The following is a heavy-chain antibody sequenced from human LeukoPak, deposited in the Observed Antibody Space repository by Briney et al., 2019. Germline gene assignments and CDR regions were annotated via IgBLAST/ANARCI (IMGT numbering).Heavy chain of an antibody. CDR2: IKQDGSEK. J-gene: IGHJ4*02. V-gene: IGHV3-7*01. CDR3: ARARITMVRGVISRRNYFDY. CDR1: GFTISSYW. D-gene: IGHD3-10*01. Sequence: VGSLRLACAASGFTISSYWMSWVRQAPGKGREGLANIKQDGSEKYYVDSVKGRFTISRDNAKNSLYLQMNSLRAEDTAVYYCARARITMVRGVISRRNYFDYWGQGTLVTVSS.